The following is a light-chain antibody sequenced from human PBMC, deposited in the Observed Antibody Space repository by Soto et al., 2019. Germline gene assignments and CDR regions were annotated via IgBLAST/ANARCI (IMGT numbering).Light chain of an antibody. V-gene: IGLV2-14*01. CDR2: EVS. CDR1: TSDVGEYNY. J-gene: IGLJ1*01. CDR3: SSYTSSTTYV. Sequence: QYVLTHPASVSRSPGQSITISCTGTTSDVGEYNYVSWYQQVPGKAPKVIIYEVSSRPAGVSTRFSGSKSGNTASLTISGLQAEDEADYYCSSYTSSTTYVFGTGTKVTVL.